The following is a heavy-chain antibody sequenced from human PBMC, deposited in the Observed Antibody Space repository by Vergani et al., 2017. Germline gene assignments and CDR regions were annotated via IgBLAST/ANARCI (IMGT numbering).Heavy chain of an antibody. D-gene: IGHD5-24*01. J-gene: IGHJ5*02. CDR3: ARDLVNGMAWFDP. CDR2: IYYSGST. Sequence: QVQLQESGPGLVKPSETLSLTCTVSGGSISSYYWSWIRQPPGKGLEWIGYIYYSGSTNYNPSLKSRVTISVDTSKNQFSLKLSSVTAADTAVYYCARDLVNGMAWFDPWGQGTLVTVSS. CDR1: GGSISSYY. V-gene: IGHV4-59*01.